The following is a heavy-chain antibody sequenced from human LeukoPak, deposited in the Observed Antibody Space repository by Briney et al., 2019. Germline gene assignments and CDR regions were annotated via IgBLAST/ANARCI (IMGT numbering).Heavy chain of an antibody. CDR2: IRYDGSNK. D-gene: IGHD2-15*01. Sequence: PGGSLRLSCAASGLTFSSYGMHWVRQAPGKGLEWVAFIRYDGSNKYYADSVKGRFTISRDNSKNTLYLQMNSLRAEDTAVYYCAKPQFIFCSGGSCYDFDYWGQGTLVTVSS. CDR3: AKPQFIFCSGGSCYDFDY. V-gene: IGHV3-30*02. CDR1: GLTFSSYG. J-gene: IGHJ4*02.